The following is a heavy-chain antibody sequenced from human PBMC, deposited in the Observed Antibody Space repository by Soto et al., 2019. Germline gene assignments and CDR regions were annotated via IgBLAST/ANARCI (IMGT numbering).Heavy chain of an antibody. CDR3: GRDVSEVTASNYYYYGMDV. J-gene: IGHJ6*02. Sequence: ASVKVSCKASGYTFTGYYMHWVRQAPGQGLEWMGWINPNSGGTNYAQKFQGWVTMTRDTSISTAYMELSRLRSDDTAVYYCGRDVSEVTASNYYYYGMDVWGQGTTVTVSS. CDR1: GYTFTGYY. D-gene: IGHD2-21*02. CDR2: INPNSGGT. V-gene: IGHV1-2*04.